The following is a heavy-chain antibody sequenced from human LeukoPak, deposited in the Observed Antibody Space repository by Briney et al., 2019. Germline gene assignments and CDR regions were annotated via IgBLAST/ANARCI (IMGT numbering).Heavy chain of an antibody. CDR2: ISGSGGST. D-gene: IGHD3-10*01. Sequence: GGSLRLSCAASGFTFSSYGMSWVRQAPGKGLEWVSAISGSGGSTYYADSVKGRFTISRDNSKNTLYLQMNSLRAEDTAVYYCATITMVRGVTRTLKYWGQGTLVTVSS. V-gene: IGHV3-23*01. CDR1: GFTFSSYG. CDR3: ATITMVRGVTRTLKY. J-gene: IGHJ4*02.